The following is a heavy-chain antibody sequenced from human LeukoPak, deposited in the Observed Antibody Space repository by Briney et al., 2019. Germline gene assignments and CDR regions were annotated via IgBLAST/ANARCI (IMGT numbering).Heavy chain of an antibody. CDR3: ARDGGYSGYDWDY. CDR2: ISSSSSYI. Sequence: GGSLRLSCAASGFTFSSYSMNWVRQAPGKGPEWVSSISSSSSYIYYADSVKGRFTISRDNAKNSLYLQINSLRAEDTAVYYCARDGGYSGYDWDYWGQGTLVTVSS. J-gene: IGHJ4*02. CDR1: GFTFSSYS. D-gene: IGHD5-12*01. V-gene: IGHV3-21*01.